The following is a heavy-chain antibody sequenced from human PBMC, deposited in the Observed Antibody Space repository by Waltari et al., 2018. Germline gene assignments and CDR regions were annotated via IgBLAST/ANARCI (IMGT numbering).Heavy chain of an antibody. Sequence: QVHLVQSGAEVKKPGASVKVSCKASGYSFSSYSLNWVRQVPGHGLEWMGWVRTYNGETNYTQKFQGRVTMTTDTSTSTAYMELRSLTSDDTAVYYCARDPGVLYFQHWGQGTLVTVSS. V-gene: IGHV1-18*01. CDR2: VRTYNGET. D-gene: IGHD2-8*01. J-gene: IGHJ1*01. CDR1: GYSFSSYS. CDR3: ARDPGVLYFQH.